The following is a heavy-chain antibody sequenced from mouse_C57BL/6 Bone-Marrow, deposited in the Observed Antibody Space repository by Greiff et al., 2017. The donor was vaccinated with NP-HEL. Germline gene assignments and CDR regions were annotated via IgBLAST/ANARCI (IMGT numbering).Heavy chain of an antibody. V-gene: IGHV1-50*01. CDR3: ARGEARFAY. CDR2: IDPSDSYT. Sequence: QVQLQQPGAELVKPGASVKLSCKASGYTFTSYWMQWVKQRPGQGLEWIGEIDPSDSYTNYNQKFKGKATLTVDTSSSTAYMQLSSLTSEDSAVYYCARGEARFAYWGQGTLVTVSA. CDR1: GYTFTSYW. J-gene: IGHJ3*01.